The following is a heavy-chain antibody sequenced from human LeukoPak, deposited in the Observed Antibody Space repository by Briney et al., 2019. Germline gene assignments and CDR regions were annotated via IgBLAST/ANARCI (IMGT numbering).Heavy chain of an antibody. Sequence: SETLSLSCTDSGGSISSYYWSWIRQPAGKGLEWIGRIYTSGSINYIQSLKSLVTMSVDTSKNQCSLKLSSVPAADTAVYYCARAAPSGFWSGSDTSPFDYWGQGTLVTVSS. V-gene: IGHV4-4*07. CDR2: IYTSGSI. D-gene: IGHD3-3*01. J-gene: IGHJ4*02. CDR3: ARAAPSGFWSGSDTSPFDY. CDR1: GGSISSYY.